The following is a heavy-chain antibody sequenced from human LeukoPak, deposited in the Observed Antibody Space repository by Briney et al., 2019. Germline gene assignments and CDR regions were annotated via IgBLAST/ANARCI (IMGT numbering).Heavy chain of an antibody. D-gene: IGHD1-26*01. Sequence: GGSLRLSCAASGFTFSRYSMNWVRQAPGKGLEWVSSISISSNYIYYTDSVKGRCTISRDNGKNSLYLQMNSLRAEDTAVYYCARVIGWDEPFDIWGQGTMVTVSS. CDR3: ARVIGWDEPFDI. J-gene: IGHJ3*02. CDR1: GFTFSRYS. V-gene: IGHV3-21*01. CDR2: ISISSNYI.